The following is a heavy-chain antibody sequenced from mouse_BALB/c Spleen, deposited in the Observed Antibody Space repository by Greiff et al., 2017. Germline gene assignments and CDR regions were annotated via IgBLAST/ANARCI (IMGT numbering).Heavy chain of an antibody. D-gene: IGHD2-1*01. Sequence: EVLLVESGPSLVKPSQSLTLSCSVTGDSITSGYWNWVRKFPGNKLEYMGYISYSGSTYYNPSLKSRISITRDTSTNQYYLQWNSVTTEDTATYYYARSEGNYSWYFDVWGAGTTVTVSS. CDR1: GDSITSGY. CDR2: ISYSGST. CDR3: ARSEGNYSWYFDV. V-gene: IGHV3-8*02. J-gene: IGHJ1*01.